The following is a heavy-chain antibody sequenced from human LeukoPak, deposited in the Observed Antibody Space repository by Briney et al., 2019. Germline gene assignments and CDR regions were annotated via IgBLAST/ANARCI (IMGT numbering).Heavy chain of an antibody. Sequence: PGGSVTLTCAASGFTVSNNYMNWVRQAPGKGLEWVSIIYSSGNTYYADSVEGRFTISRDNSKNMVYLQMNSLRAEDTAVYYCARGVTNIAVGDYWGQGTLVTVSS. CDR1: GFTVSNNY. V-gene: IGHV3-53*01. D-gene: IGHD6-19*01. J-gene: IGHJ4*02. CDR2: IYSSGNT. CDR3: ARGVTNIAVGDY.